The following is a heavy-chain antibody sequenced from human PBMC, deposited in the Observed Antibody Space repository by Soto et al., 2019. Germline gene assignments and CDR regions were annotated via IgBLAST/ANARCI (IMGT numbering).Heavy chain of an antibody. V-gene: IGHV4-30-2*01. D-gene: IGHD5-12*01. J-gene: IGHJ4*02. CDR1: GGSISSGGYS. Sequence: QLQLQESGSGLVKPSQTLSLTCAVSGGSISSGGYSWSWIRQPPGKGLEWIGYIYHSGSTYYNPSLRSRVPVSGDRSKTQFALKLSSVTAADTAVYYRAAGGGLPRYYWGQGTLVTVSS. CDR2: IYHSGST. CDR3: AAGGGLPRYY.